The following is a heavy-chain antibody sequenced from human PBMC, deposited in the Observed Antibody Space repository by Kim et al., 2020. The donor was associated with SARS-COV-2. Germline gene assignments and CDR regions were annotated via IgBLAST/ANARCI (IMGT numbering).Heavy chain of an antibody. J-gene: IGHJ5*02. CDR1: GGSVSSGSYY. Sequence: SETLSLTCTVSGGSVSSGSYYWSWIRQPPGKGLEWIGYIYYSGSTNYNPSLKSRVTISVDTSKNQFSLKLSSVTAADTAVYYCARTPGAHILTRWGLQYGNFDPWGQGTLVTVSS. D-gene: IGHD4-4*01. V-gene: IGHV4-61*01. CDR2: IYYSGST. CDR3: ARTPGAHILTRWGLQYGNFDP.